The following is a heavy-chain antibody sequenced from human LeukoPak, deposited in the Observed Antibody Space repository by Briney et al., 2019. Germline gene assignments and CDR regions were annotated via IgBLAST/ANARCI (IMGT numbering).Heavy chain of an antibody. Sequence: GASVKVSCKASGYTFTGYYMHWVRQAPGQGLEWMGWINPNSGGTNYAQKFQGRVTMTRDTSISTAYMELSRLRSDDTAVYYCARGFQYYYGSGSYPDYWGQGTLVTVSS. CDR3: ARGFQYYYGSGSYPDY. J-gene: IGHJ4*02. CDR1: GYTFTGYY. D-gene: IGHD3-10*01. CDR2: INPNSGGT. V-gene: IGHV1-2*02.